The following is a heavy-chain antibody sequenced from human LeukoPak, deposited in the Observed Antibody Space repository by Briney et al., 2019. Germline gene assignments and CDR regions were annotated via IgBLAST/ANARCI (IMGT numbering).Heavy chain of an antibody. Sequence: ASVKVSCKASGYTFTGYYMHWVRQAPGQGLEWMGRINPNSGGTNYAQKFQGRVTMTRDTSISTAHMELSRLRSDDTAVYYCARATTPRIAAAGPTFDYWGQGTLVTVSS. CDR1: GYTFTGYY. V-gene: IGHV1-2*06. D-gene: IGHD6-13*01. CDR2: INPNSGGT. J-gene: IGHJ4*02. CDR3: ARATTPRIAAAGPTFDY.